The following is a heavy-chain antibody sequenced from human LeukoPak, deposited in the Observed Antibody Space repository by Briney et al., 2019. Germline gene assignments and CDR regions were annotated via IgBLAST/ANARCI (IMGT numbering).Heavy chain of an antibody. CDR2: ITISGHTK. Sequence: PGGSLRLSCAASGFALNTYEMNWVRQAPGKGLEWIADITISGHTKNYADSAKGRFTISRDNAGTSLYLQMNSLRVEDTGVYYCARGDPHADLWGQGTLVTVSS. J-gene: IGHJ5*02. CDR3: ARGDPHADL. CDR1: GFALNTYE. V-gene: IGHV3-48*03.